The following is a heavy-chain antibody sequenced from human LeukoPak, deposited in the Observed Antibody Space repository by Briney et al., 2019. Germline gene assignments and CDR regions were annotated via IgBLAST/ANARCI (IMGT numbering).Heavy chain of an antibody. CDR3: ARARPDTAMAVDY. V-gene: IGHV4-39*07. CDR2: MFYNGAT. Sequence: SETLSLTCTVSLGSISSSDYYWGWIRQSPGKGLEWIGNMFYNGATKSTPSLSSRVTMSIDTSKNQFSLKLSSVTAADTAVYYCARARPDTAMAVDYWGQGTLVTVSS. D-gene: IGHD5-18*01. CDR1: LGSISSSDYY. J-gene: IGHJ4*02.